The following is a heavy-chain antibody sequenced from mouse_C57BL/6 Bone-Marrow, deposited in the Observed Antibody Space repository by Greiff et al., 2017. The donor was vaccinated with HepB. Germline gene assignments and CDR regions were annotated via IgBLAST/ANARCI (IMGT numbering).Heavy chain of an antibody. D-gene: IGHD1-1*01. CDR1: GFHIKDDY. V-gene: IGHV14-4*01. Sequence: VQLQQSGAELVRPGASVKLSCTASGFHIKDDYMHWVKQRPEQGLEWIGWIDPENGDTEYASTFQGKATITADTSSNTAYLQLSSLTSEDTAVYYCTPFYYGSSPYYFDYWGQGTTLTVSS. CDR2: IDPENGDT. CDR3: TPFYYGSSPYYFDY. J-gene: IGHJ2*01.